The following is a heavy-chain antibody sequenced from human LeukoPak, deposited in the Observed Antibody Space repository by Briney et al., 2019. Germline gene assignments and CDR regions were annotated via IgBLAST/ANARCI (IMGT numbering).Heavy chain of an antibody. D-gene: IGHD3-3*01. CDR2: LNPNNGKT. V-gene: IGHV1-8*02. J-gene: IGHJ4*02. Sequence: ASVKVSCKASGYTFTNYDINWVRQATGQGLEWMGWLNPNNGKTGYAQKFQGRVTMTEDTSTDTAYMELNSLSSEDTAVYYCSSSGVEEWQGLHFWGQGTLVTVSS. CDR1: GYTFTNYD. CDR3: SSSGVEEWQGLHF.